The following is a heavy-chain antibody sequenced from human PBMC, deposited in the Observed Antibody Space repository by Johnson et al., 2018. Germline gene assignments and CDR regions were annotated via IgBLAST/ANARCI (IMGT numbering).Heavy chain of an antibody. J-gene: IGHJ1*01. V-gene: IGHV5-51*01. CDR2: IHPGDSDT. CDR3: ARLNGSAEYFQH. Sequence: VQLVQSGAEVKKPGESLQISCKGSGYSFTSYWIGWVRQMTGKGLEWMGIIHPGDSDTRYSPAIHSQVTISADKSLSTAYLQWSSRKASYSAMYYCARLNGSAEYFQHWCQGTLVTFSS. CDR1: GYSFTSYW. D-gene: IGHD2-15*01.